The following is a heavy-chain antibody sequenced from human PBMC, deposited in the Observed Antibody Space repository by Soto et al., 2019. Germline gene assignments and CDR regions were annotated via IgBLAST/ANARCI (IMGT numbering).Heavy chain of an antibody. CDR1: GFTFSSYE. Sequence: GGSLRLSCAASGFTFSSYEMNWVRQAPGKGLEWVSYISSSGSTIYYADSVKGRFTISRDNAKNSLYLQMNSLRAEDTAVYYCARAEWLVLGVGYYFDYWGQGTLVTVSS. CDR3: ARAEWLVLGVGYYFDY. CDR2: ISSSGSTI. D-gene: IGHD6-19*01. V-gene: IGHV3-48*03. J-gene: IGHJ4*02.